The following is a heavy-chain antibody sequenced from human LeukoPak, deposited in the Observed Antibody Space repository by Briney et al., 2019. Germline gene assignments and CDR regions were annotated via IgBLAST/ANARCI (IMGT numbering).Heavy chain of an antibody. CDR1: GFTFSSYG. D-gene: IGHD3-3*01. Sequence: GGSLRLSCAASGFTFSSYGMHWVRQAPGKGLEWVAVIWYDGSNKYYADSVKGRFTISRDNAKNSLYLQMNSLRAEDTAVYYCARDEVESGLLPWGQGTLVTVSS. J-gene: IGHJ5*02. CDR3: ARDEVESGLLP. V-gene: IGHV3-33*01. CDR2: IWYDGSNK.